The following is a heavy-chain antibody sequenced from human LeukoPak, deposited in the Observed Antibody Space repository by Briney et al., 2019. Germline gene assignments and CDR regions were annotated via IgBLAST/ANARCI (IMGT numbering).Heavy chain of an antibody. J-gene: IGHJ6*03. D-gene: IGHD2-2*01. CDR1: GGSISSSSYY. CDR2: VYYSGST. V-gene: IGHV4-39*07. Sequence: PSETLSLTCTVSGGSISSSSYYWGWIRQPPGTGLEWIGSVYYSGSTYYNPSLKSRVTISVDTSKNQFSLKLSSVTAADTAVYYCARSQYQLLPYYYYYYMDVWGKGTTVTISS. CDR3: ARSQYQLLPYYYYYYMDV.